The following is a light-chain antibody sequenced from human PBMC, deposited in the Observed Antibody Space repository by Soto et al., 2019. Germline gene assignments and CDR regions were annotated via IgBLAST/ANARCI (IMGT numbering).Light chain of an antibody. V-gene: IGKV3-20*01. CDR3: QQFGSSPGFT. CDR1: QSINSRY. J-gene: IGKJ3*01. CDR2: GAS. Sequence: EIGLTQSPGTLSLSPGERATLSCRASQSINSRYLAWYQQKPGQAPRLLIYGASSRATGIPDRFSGSGSGTDFTLTISRLEPEDVAVYYCQQFGSSPGFTFGPGTKVDIK.